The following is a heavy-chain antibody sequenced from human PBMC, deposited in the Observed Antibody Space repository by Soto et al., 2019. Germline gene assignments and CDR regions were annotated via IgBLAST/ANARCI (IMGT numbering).Heavy chain of an antibody. CDR2: ISSSSSYI. CDR1: GFTFSSYS. CDR3: ARDDGQVPAAPWGYGMDV. V-gene: IGHV3-21*01. Sequence: EVQLVESGGGLVKPGGSLRLSCAASGFTFSSYSMNWVRQAPGKGLEWVPSISSSSSYIYYADSVKGRFTISRDNAKNSLYLQMNSLRAEDTAVYYCARDDGQVPAAPWGYGMDVWGQGTTVTVSS. J-gene: IGHJ6*02. D-gene: IGHD2-2*01.